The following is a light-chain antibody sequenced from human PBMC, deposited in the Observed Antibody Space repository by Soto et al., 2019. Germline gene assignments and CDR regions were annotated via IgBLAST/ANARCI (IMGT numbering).Light chain of an antibody. V-gene: IGKV3-20*01. CDR1: QSVSTNY. CDR3: HQYGSPPFT. Sequence: EIVLTQSPGTLSLSPGDRATLSCRASQSVSTNYLAWDQQSLGQAPRLLIYDASTRATGIPDRFRGNGSGTVFTLTISRLEPEDFAVYYCHQYGSPPFTFGPGTKVDIK. J-gene: IGKJ3*01. CDR2: DAS.